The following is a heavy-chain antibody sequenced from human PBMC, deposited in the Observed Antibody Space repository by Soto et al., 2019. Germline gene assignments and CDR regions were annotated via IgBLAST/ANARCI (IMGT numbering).Heavy chain of an antibody. D-gene: IGHD3-3*01. CDR1: RGSITCGVYC. J-gene: IGHJ5*02. V-gene: IGHV4-30-4*01. CDR3: ARESGPGYIHNASFAP. CDR2: MYYIGST. Sequence: SETLSLTCTSSRGSITCGVYCCRLLRLPPGEGLEWVGYMYYIGSTYYNPALGSGASIPIDTAKKQFSLKLSSVTAADAEVYYCARESGPGYIHNASFAPWGQATLVTVS.